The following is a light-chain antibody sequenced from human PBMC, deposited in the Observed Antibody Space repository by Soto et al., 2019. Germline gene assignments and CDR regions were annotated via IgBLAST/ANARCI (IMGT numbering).Light chain of an antibody. CDR3: VSWDDSLSGLV. V-gene: IGLV1-47*02. J-gene: IGLJ1*01. Sequence: QSVLTQPPSASGTPGPRDTISCSGRSANIGNNYVCWYQQLPGTAPKLLIYSNNQRPSGVPDRFSGSKSGTSASLAISGLRSEDEADYYCVSWDDSLSGLVFGTGTKVTVL. CDR2: SNN. CDR1: SANIGNNY.